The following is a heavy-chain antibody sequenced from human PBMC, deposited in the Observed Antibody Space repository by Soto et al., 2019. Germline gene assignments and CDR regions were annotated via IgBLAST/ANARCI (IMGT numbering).Heavy chain of an antibody. CDR3: ARGAGRSPVTRAFDI. V-gene: IGHV1-3*01. D-gene: IGHD4-17*01. CDR2: IKGGTGNT. J-gene: IGHJ3*02. Sequence: QVQLLQSAAELKMPGASLNLSCKTSGYNFTNCAVHWLRQAPGQRLEWLGWIKGGTGNTRFSERFQDPVPLTRDTSASTVYMELNGLKSEDTAIYYCARGAGRSPVTRAFDIWGQGTVVTVSS. CDR1: GYNFTNCA.